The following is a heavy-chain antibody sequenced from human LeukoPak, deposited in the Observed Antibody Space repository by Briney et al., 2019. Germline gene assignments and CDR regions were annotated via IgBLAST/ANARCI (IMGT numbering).Heavy chain of an antibody. CDR1: GFTFGSYA. Sequence: GGSLRLSCAASGFTFGSYAMSWVRQAPGKGLEWVSSISSSSSYIYYADSVKGRFTISRDNAKNSLYLQMNSLRAEDTAVYYCAGTRLGYCSSTSCFRDYWGQGTLVTVSS. D-gene: IGHD2-2*01. CDR2: ISSSSSYI. CDR3: AGTRLGYCSSTSCFRDY. J-gene: IGHJ4*02. V-gene: IGHV3-21*01.